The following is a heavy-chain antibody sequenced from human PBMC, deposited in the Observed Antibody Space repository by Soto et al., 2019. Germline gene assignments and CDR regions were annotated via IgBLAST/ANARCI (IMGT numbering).Heavy chain of an antibody. CDR1: GGTFSSYA. CDR3: ARTTYYYDSSGYLGAFDI. Sequence: QVQLVQSGAEVKKPGSSVKVSCKASGGTFSSYAISWVRQAPGQGLEWMGGIIPIFGTANYAQKFQGRVTITADKSTSTAYMELSSLRSEDTAVYYCARTTYYYDSSGYLGAFDIWGQGTMVTVSS. V-gene: IGHV1-69*06. D-gene: IGHD3-22*01. J-gene: IGHJ3*02. CDR2: IIPIFGTA.